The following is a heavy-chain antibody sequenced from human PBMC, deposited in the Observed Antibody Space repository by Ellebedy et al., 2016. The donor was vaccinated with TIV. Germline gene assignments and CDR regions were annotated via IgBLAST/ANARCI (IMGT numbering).Heavy chain of an antibody. CDR2: ISYDGSNK. Sequence: GGSLRLXCAASGFTFSSYGMHWVRQAPGKGLEWVAVISYDGSNKYYADSVKGRFTISRDNSKNTLYLQMNSLRAEDTAVYYCAKMGSRFRTAYGMDVWGQGTTVTVSS. CDR3: AKMGSRFRTAYGMDV. V-gene: IGHV3-30*18. J-gene: IGHJ6*02. D-gene: IGHD1-14*01. CDR1: GFTFSSYG.